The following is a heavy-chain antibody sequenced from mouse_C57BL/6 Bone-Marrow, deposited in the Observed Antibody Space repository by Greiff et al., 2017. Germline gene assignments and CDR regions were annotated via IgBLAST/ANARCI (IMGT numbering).Heavy chain of an antibody. CDR1: GYTFTDYY. D-gene: IGHD2-4*01. CDR2: IFPGSGST. V-gene: IGHV1-75*01. J-gene: IGHJ2*01. Sequence: QVQLQQSGPELVKPGASVKISCKASGYTFTDYYINWVKQRPGQGLEWIGWIFPGSGSTYYNEKFKGKATLTVAKSSRTAYMLLSSLTSEDSAVYFCARRVITFDYGGQGTTLTVSS. CDR3: ARRVITFDY.